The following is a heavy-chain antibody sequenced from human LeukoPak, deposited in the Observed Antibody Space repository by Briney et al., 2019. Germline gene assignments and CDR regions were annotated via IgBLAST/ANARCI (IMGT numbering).Heavy chain of an antibody. CDR1: GYTFTSYY. D-gene: IGHD5-24*01. V-gene: IGHV1-46*01. CDR2: INPSGGST. CDR3: ARDGVRDGYKYWYFDL. J-gene: IGHJ2*01. Sequence: ASVKVSCKASGYTFTSYYMHWVRQAPGQGLEWMGLINPSGGSTSYAQEFQGRVTMTRDTSTSTVYMELSSLRSEDTAVYYCARDGVRDGYKYWYFDLWGRGTLVTVSS.